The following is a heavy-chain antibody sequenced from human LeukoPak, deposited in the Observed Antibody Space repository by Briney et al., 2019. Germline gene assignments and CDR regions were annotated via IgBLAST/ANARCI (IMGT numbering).Heavy chain of an antibody. CDR2: INPNSGAT. D-gene: IGHD6-19*01. V-gene: IGHV1-2*02. J-gene: IGHJ4*02. Sequence: ASVKVSCKASGYTFTGYYMHWVRQAPGQGLEWMGWINPNSGATNYAQKFQGRVTMTRDTSISTDYMELSRLRSDDTAVYYCARHSSPEYFFDYWGQGTLVTVSS. CDR1: GYTFTGYY. CDR3: ARHSSPEYFFDY.